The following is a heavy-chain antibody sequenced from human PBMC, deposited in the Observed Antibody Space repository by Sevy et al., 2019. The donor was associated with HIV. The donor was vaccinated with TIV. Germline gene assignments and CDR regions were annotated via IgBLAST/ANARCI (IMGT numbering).Heavy chain of an antibody. Sequence: GGSLRLSCEASGFTFDDYGMSWVRQAPGKGLEWVSGINWNGANIAYADSVRGRFTISRDNAKKSLYLQMNSLRVEDTVLYYCAGYYDSSGYYGFDYWGQGTLVTVSS. D-gene: IGHD3-22*01. CDR2: INWNGANI. CDR1: GFTFDDYG. J-gene: IGHJ4*02. CDR3: AGYYDSSGYYGFDY. V-gene: IGHV3-20*04.